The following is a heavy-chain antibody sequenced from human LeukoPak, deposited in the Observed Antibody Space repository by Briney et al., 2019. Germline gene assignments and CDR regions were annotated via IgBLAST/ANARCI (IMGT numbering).Heavy chain of an antibody. CDR3: ARVPNTAGFYFDD. CDR2: ISSSSSYI. D-gene: IGHD5-18*01. CDR1: GFTFSSYS. Sequence: GGSLRLSCAASGFTFSSYSMNWVRQAPGKGLEWVSSISSSSSYIYYADSVKGRFTISRGNARNSLYLQMNSLRAEDTAVYYCARVPNTAGFYFDDWGQGTLVTVSS. V-gene: IGHV3-21*01. J-gene: IGHJ4*02.